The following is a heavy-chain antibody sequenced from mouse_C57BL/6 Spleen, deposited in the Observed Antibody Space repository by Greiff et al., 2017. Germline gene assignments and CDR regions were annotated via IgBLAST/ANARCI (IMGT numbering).Heavy chain of an antibody. J-gene: IGHJ1*03. CDR2: ISYDGSN. V-gene: IGHV3-6*01. Sequence: EVQLVESGPGLVKPSQSLSLTCSVTGYSITSCYYWNWIRQFPGNKLEWMGYISYDGSNNYNPSLKNRISITRDTSKNQFFLKLNSVTTEDTATYYCARSNWDEYFDVWGTGTTVTVSS. CDR1: GYSITSCYY. CDR3: ARSNWDEYFDV. D-gene: IGHD4-1*01.